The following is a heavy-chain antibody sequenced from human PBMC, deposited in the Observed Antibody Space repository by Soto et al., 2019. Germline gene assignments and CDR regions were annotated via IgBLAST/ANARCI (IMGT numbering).Heavy chain of an antibody. D-gene: IGHD2-2*01. CDR1: GYSFTSYW. CDR3: ARHCSSTSCPLGMDV. J-gene: IGHJ6*02. V-gene: IGHV5-51*01. CDR2: IYPGDSDT. Sequence: PGESLKISCRGSGYSFTSYWIGWVRQMPGKGLEWMGIIYPGDSDTRYSPSFQGQVTISADKSISTAYLQWSSLKASDTAMYYCARHCSSTSCPLGMDVWGQGTTVTVSS.